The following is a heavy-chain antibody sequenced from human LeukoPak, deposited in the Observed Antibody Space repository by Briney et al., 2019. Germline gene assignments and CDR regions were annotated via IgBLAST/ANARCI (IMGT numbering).Heavy chain of an antibody. J-gene: IGHJ4*02. D-gene: IGHD3-10*01. Sequence: SETLSLTCTVSGGSISSGDYYWSWIRQPPGKGLEWIGYIYHSGSTYYNPSLKSRVTISVDRSKNQFSLKLSSVTAADTAVYYCASWESGSGLTYYYGSGSYWSQGTLVTVSS. V-gene: IGHV4-30-4*01. CDR2: IYHSGST. CDR3: ASWESGSGLTYYYGSGSY. CDR1: GGSISSGDYY.